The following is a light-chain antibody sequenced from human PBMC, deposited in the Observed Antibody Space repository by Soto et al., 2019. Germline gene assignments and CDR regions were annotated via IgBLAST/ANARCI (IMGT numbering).Light chain of an antibody. V-gene: IGLV2-14*01. J-gene: IGLJ1*01. Sequence: SLLTQPASVSGSPGQSITISCTGTISDVGGYNYVSWYQQHPGKAPKLLIYDVSNRPSGVSNRFSGSKSGNTASLTISGLQAADEAEYYCSSYTTSNTQVFGTGTKVTVL. CDR1: ISDVGGYNY. CDR3: SSYTTSNTQV. CDR2: DVS.